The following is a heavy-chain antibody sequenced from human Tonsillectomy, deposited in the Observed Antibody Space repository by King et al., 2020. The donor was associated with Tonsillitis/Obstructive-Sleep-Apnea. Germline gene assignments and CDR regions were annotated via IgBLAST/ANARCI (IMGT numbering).Heavy chain of an antibody. CDR2: IYSAGST. D-gene: IGHD6-6*01. Sequence: VQLVESGGGLVQPGGSLRLSCAASGFTVSTNYMSWVRQAPGKGLEWVSFIYSAGSTYYADSVKGRFTISRDNSKNKLYLQINSLRAEDTPVYYCATLASSFPIYFSYMDVWGKGPTVTVSS. CDR3: ATLASSFPIYFSYMDV. CDR1: GFTVSTNY. J-gene: IGHJ6*03. V-gene: IGHV3-66*01.